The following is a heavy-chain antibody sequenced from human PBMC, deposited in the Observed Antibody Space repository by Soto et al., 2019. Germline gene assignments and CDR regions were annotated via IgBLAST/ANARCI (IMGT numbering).Heavy chain of an antibody. D-gene: IGHD6-13*01. CDR2: INPGSGNT. J-gene: IGHJ5*02. CDR1: GYTFTHYA. CDR3: ARGVAADGA. V-gene: IGHV1-3*01. Sequence: QVQLVQSGAEVKKPGASVKVSCTASGYTFTHYAIHWVRHAPGQRLEWMGFINPGSGNTKYSPTFKGRLTFTKDTSARTAYMDLRSLRSEDTAIYSGARGVAADGAWGQGTLVTVSS.